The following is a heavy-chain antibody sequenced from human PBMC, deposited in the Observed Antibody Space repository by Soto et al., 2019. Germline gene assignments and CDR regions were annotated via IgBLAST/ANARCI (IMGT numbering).Heavy chain of an antibody. V-gene: IGHV4-30-2*01. CDR2: IYHSGST. CDR1: GGSISSGDYS. J-gene: IGHJ5*01. CDR3: ARVQIDYYDSSGFSPWFDP. Sequence: PSETLTLTCAVSGGSISSGDYSWSWIRQPPGKGLEWIGYIYHSGSTYYTPSLKSRVTISVDRSKNQFSLKLSSVTAADTAVYYCARVQIDYYDSSGFSPWFDPWGQGTLVTVSS. D-gene: IGHD3-22*01.